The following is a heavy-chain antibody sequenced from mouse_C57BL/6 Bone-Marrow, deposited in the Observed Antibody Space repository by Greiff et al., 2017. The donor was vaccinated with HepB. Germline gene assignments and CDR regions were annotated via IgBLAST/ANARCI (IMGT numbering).Heavy chain of an antibody. V-gene: IGHV1-85*01. J-gene: IGHJ3*01. CDR1: GYTFTSYD. Sequence: VQLQQSGPELVKPGASVKLSCKASGYTFTSYDINWVKQRPGQGLEWIGWIYPRDGSTKYNEKFKGKATLTADKSSSTAYMELRSLTSEDSAVYFCACLYYYGSSSFAYWGQGTLVTVSA. CDR3: ACLYYYGSSSFAY. CDR2: IYPRDGST. D-gene: IGHD1-1*01.